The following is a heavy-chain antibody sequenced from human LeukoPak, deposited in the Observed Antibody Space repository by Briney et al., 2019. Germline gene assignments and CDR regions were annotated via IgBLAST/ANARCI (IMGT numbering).Heavy chain of an antibody. Sequence: GGSLRLSCAASGFTFSSYSMNWVRQAPGKGLEWVSYISGSGSIIYYADSVKGRFTISRDNAKRSLYLQMNSLRAEDTAVYYCVRTYSSGYSFDSWGQGTLVTVSS. CDR1: GFTFSSYS. CDR2: ISGSGSII. V-gene: IGHV3-48*04. D-gene: IGHD3-22*01. CDR3: VRTYSSGYSFDS. J-gene: IGHJ4*02.